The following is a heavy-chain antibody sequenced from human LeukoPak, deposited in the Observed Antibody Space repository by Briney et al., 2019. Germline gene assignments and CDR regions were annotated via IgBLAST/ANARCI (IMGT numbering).Heavy chain of an antibody. V-gene: IGHV4-59*01. Sequence: SETLSLTCTVSGDSISSYYWSWIRQPPGKGLEWIGYIYDSGKTNYNASLISRVTISVDTSKNQFSLKLTSVTPADAAVYYCARGGGTLDYWGQGTLVTVSS. CDR2: IYDSGKT. J-gene: IGHJ4*02. CDR1: GDSISSYY. D-gene: IGHD3-16*01. CDR3: ARGGGTLDY.